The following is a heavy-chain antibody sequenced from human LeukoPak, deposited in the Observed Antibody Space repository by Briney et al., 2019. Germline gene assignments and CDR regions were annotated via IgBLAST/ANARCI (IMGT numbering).Heavy chain of an antibody. CDR3: ARGPRFLEWLPRPHRTQVNYYYYYMDV. D-gene: IGHD3-3*01. CDR2: IYTSGST. CDR1: GGSISSGSYY. V-gene: IGHV4-61*02. J-gene: IGHJ6*03. Sequence: SETLSLTCTVSGGSISSGSYYWSWIRQPDGKGLEWIGRIYTSGSTNYNPSLKSRVTISVDTSKNQFSLKLSSVTAADTAVYYCARGPRFLEWLPRPHRTQVNYYYYYMDVWGKGTTVTVSS.